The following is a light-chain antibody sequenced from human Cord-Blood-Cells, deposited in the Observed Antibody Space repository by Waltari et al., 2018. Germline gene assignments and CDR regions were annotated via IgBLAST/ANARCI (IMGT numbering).Light chain of an antibody. Sequence: DIVMTQSPDSLAVSLGERAXXXXXXXQIVLYSSNNKNYLAWYQQKPGQPPKLLIYWASTRESGVPDRFSGSGSGTDFTLTISSLQAEDVAVYYCQQYYSTPPTFGQGTKVEIK. CDR2: WAS. V-gene: IGKV4-1*01. CDR3: QQYYSTPPT. CDR1: QIVLYSSNNKNY. J-gene: IGKJ1*01.